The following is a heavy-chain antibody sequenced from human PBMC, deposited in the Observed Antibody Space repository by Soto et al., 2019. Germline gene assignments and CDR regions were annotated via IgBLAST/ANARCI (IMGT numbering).Heavy chain of an antibody. J-gene: IGHJ5*02. D-gene: IGHD3-9*01. CDR3: ARHYDILTGYYWAWFDP. CDR2: IYHTGRT. CDR1: GGSIRSYG. Sequence: SETMSLTCTVSGGSIRSYGWRCIRKPPGKRLEWIGYIYHTGRTNYNPSLNSRVTISVDRSKNQFSLKLSSVTAADTAVYYCARHYDILTGYYWAWFDPWGQGTLVTVSS. V-gene: IGHV4-59*12.